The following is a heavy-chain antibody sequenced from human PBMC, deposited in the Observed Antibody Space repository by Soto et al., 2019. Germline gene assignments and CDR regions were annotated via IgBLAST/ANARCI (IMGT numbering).Heavy chain of an antibody. J-gene: IGHJ4*02. D-gene: IGHD6-13*01. CDR1: GGSISSGDYY. Sequence: SETLSLTCTVSGGSISSGDYYWSWIRQPPGKGLEWIGYIYYSGSTYYNPSLKSRVTISVDTSKNQFSLKLSSVTAADTAVYYCARGNSSIEAAGPYFDYWGQGTLVTVSS. CDR2: IYYSGST. V-gene: IGHV4-30-4*01. CDR3: ARGNSSIEAAGPYFDY.